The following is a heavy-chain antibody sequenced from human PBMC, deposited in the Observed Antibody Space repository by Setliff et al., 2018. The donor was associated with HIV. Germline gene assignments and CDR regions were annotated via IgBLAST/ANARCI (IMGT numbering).Heavy chain of an antibody. Sequence: GGSLRLSCAASGFTFSSYGMHWVRQAPGKGLEWVAVIWYDGSNKYYADSVRGRFTISRDNSKNTLYLQMNSLRAEDTAVYYCARPKRGGQWLVPIDYWGQGTLVTVSS. CDR2: IWYDGSNK. D-gene: IGHD6-19*01. V-gene: IGHV3-33*08. CDR3: ARPKRGGQWLVPIDY. J-gene: IGHJ4*02. CDR1: GFTFSSYG.